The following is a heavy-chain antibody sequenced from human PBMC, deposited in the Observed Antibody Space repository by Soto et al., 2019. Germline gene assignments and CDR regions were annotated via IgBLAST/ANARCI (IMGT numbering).Heavy chain of an antibody. CDR3: ARFDYGDYFDY. V-gene: IGHV4-59*01. Sequence: SETLSLTCTVSGGSISSYYWSWIRQPPGKGLEWIGYIYYSGSTNYNPSLKSRVTISVDTSKNQFSLKLSSVTAADTAVYYCARFDYGDYFDYWGQGTLVTVSS. CDR1: GGSISSYY. CDR2: IYYSGST. D-gene: IGHD4-17*01. J-gene: IGHJ4*02.